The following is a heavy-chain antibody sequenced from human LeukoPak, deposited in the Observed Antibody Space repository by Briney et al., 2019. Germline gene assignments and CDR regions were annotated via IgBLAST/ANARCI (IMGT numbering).Heavy chain of an antibody. J-gene: IGHJ6*02. CDR3: ARGSGYYYGSGSYYNYGMDV. V-gene: IGHV3-53*04. Sequence: GGSLRLSCAASGFTVSNNYMSWVRQAPGKGLEWVSVIYSGGSTYYADSVKGRFTISRHNSKNTLYLQMNSLRAEDTAVYYCARGSGYYYGSGSYYNYGMDVWGQGTTVTVSS. D-gene: IGHD3-10*01. CDR2: IYSGGST. CDR1: GFTVSNNY.